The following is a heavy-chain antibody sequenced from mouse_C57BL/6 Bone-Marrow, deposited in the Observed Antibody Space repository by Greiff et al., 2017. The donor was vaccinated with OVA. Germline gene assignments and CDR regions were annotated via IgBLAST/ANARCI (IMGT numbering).Heavy chain of an antibody. J-gene: IGHJ3*01. CDR2: INPNNGGT. CDR3: AREEGVYYDYDGGGWFAY. V-gene: IGHV1-26*01. CDR1: GYTFTDYY. D-gene: IGHD2-4*01. Sequence: VQLQQSGPELVKPGASVKISCKASGYTFTDYYMNWVKQSHGKSLEWIGDINPNNGGTSYNQKFKGKATLTVDKSSSTAYMELRSLTSEDSAVYYCAREEGVYYDYDGGGWFAYWGQGTLVTVTA.